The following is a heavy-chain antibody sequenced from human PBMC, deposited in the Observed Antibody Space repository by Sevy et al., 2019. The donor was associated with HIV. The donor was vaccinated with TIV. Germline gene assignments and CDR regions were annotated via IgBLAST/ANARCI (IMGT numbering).Heavy chain of an antibody. CDR2: ISGPYNSV. J-gene: IGHJ6*02. CDR3: ARAMGV. V-gene: IGHV3-21*01. Sequence: GGSLRLSCAASGFTFSVYAMNWVRQAPGKGLEWVSSISGPYNSVNYGGSVQGRFTISRDNAKNSLFLQMHSLRVEDSGVYYCARAMGVWGQGTTVTVSS. CDR1: GFTFSVYA.